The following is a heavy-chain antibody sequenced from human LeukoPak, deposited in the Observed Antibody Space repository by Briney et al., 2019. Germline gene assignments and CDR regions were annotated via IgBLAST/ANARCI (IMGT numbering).Heavy chain of an antibody. J-gene: IGHJ4*02. D-gene: IGHD6-19*01. CDR3: ARDGIAVAGPLY. CDR2: IYTSGST. Sequence: SETLSLTCTVSGGSISSGSYYWNWIRQPAGKGLEWIGRIYTSGSTNYNPSLKSRVTISVDTSKNHFSLKLSSVTAADTAVYYCARDGIAVAGPLYWGQGTLVTVSS. V-gene: IGHV4-61*02. CDR1: GGSISSGSYY.